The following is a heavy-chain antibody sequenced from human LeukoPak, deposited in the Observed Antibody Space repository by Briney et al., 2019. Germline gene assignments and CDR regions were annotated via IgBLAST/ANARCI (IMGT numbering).Heavy chain of an antibody. D-gene: IGHD1/OR15-1a*01. V-gene: IGHV1-69*05. CDR1: GGTFSSYA. CDR2: IIPIFGTA. J-gene: IGHJ4*02. CDR3: ARDPVPNWNTPNLDDY. Sequence: RASVKVSCKASGGTFSSYAISWVRQAPGQGLEWMGGIIPIFGTANYAQKFQGRVTMTRDTSTSTVYMELSSLRSEDTAVYYCARDPVPNWNTPNLDDYWGQGTLVTVSS.